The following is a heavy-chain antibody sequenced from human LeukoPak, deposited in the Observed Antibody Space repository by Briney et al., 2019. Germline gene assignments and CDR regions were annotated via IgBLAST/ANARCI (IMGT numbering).Heavy chain of an antibody. J-gene: IGHJ4*02. CDR2: INPNSGGT. Sequence: GASVKVSCKASGYTFTGYYMHWVGQAPGQGLEWMGWINPNSGGTNYAQKFQGWVTMTRDTSISTAYMELSRLRPEDTAVYYCARDGPPGVRDGSDNGDYWGQGTLVTVSS. V-gene: IGHV1-2*04. CDR1: GYTFTGYY. D-gene: IGHD3-10*01. CDR3: ARDGPPGVRDGSDNGDY.